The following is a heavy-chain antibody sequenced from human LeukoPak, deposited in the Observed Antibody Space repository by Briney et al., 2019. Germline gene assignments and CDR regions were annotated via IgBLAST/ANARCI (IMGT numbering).Heavy chain of an antibody. CDR1: GFTFSRYD. Sequence: PGGSLRLSCAASGFTFSRYDMHWLRQTSGKGLEWVSSIGTACDQYYSASVKGRFTIYRENAKDSFYIQMSSLGGGGTAVYYCAGEKQGYFDLWGRGTLVTVSS. CDR2: IGTACDQ. D-gene: IGHD6-13*01. V-gene: IGHV3-13*05. CDR3: AGEKQGYFDL. J-gene: IGHJ2*01.